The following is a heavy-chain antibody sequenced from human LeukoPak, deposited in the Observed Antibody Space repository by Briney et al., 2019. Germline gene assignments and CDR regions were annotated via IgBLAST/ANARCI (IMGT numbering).Heavy chain of an antibody. J-gene: IGHJ4*02. CDR1: GFTFSSYW. V-gene: IGHV3-7*04. Sequence: GVTLRLSCAASGFTFSSYWMGWVRQAPGKGLEWVANIKQDGSEKYYVDSVKGRFTISRDSAKNSLYLQMNSLRAEDTAMYYCARAPDDSSYYDNWGQGTLVTVSS. D-gene: IGHD3-22*01. CDR2: IKQDGSEK. CDR3: ARAPDDSSYYDN.